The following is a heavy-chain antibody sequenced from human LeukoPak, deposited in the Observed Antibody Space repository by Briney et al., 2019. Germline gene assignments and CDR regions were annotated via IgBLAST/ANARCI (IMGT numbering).Heavy chain of an antibody. J-gene: IGHJ4*02. CDR3: ARERTTVTGFDY. Sequence: GALRLSCAASGFTFSTYSMNWVRQAPGKGLEWVPSISTSSKYIYYADSVKGRFTISRDNAKNSLYLQMNSLRAEDTAMYYCARERTTVTGFDYWGQGTLVTVSS. CDR1: GFTFSTYS. CDR2: ISTSSKYI. D-gene: IGHD4-11*01. V-gene: IGHV3-21*01.